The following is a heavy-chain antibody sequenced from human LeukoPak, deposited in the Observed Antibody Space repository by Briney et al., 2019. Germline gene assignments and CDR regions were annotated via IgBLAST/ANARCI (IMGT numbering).Heavy chain of an antibody. CDR1: GFTVSSNY. CDR3: ASLYSGYDSYYFDY. D-gene: IGHD5-12*01. V-gene: IGHV3-53*04. Sequence: GGPLRLSCAASGFTVSSNYMSWVRQAPGKGLEWVSVIYSGGSTYYADSVKGRFTISRHNSKNTLYLQMNSLRAEDTAVYYCASLYSGYDSYYFDYWGQGTLVTVSS. J-gene: IGHJ4*02. CDR2: IYSGGST.